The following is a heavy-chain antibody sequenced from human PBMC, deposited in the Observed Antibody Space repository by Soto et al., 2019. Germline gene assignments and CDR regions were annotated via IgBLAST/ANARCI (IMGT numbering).Heavy chain of an antibody. CDR1: GGSISNYY. CDR3: ARPIAVAGTGGGNWFDP. CDR2: IYYNGAT. Sequence: SETLSLTCTVSGGSISNYYWSWIRQPPGKGLEWIGYIYYNGATNYNPSLKSRLTISVDTSKSQFSLKLSSVTAADTAVYYCARPIAVAGTGGGNWFDPWGQGTLVTVSS. V-gene: IGHV4-59*08. D-gene: IGHD6-19*01. J-gene: IGHJ5*02.